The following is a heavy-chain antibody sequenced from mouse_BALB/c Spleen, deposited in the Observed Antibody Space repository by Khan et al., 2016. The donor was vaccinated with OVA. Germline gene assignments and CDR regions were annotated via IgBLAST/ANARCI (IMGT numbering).Heavy chain of an antibody. CDR2: IGSDSSTI. CDR3: ARTGYYYFDY. Sequence: EVQLVESGGGLVQPGGSRKLSCAASGFTFSGFGMHWVRQAPEKGLEWVAFIGSDSSTIYYADTVKGRFTISRDNPEKTLFLQMTSLRSEDRATYFCARTGYYYFDYWGQGTTLTVSS. V-gene: IGHV5-17*02. CDR1: GFTFSGFG. D-gene: IGHD2-3*01. J-gene: IGHJ2*01.